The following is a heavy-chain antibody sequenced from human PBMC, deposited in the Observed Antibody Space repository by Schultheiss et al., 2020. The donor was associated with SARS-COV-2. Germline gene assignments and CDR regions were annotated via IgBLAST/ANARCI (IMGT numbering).Heavy chain of an antibody. Sequence: SETLSLTCTVSGGSVSSGSYYWSWIRQPPGKGLEWIGYIYYSGSTYYNPSLKSRVTISVDTSKNQFSLKLSSVTAADTAVYYCARVVYSSGYSTGWYFDLWGRGTLVTVSS. CDR3: ARVVYSSGYSTGWYFDL. CDR1: GGSVSSGSYY. D-gene: IGHD3-22*01. J-gene: IGHJ2*01. CDR2: IYYSGST. V-gene: IGHV4-61*01.